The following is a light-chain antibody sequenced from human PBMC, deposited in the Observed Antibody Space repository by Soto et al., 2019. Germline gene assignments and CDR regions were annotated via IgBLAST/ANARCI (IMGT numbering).Light chain of an antibody. Sequence: QSVLAQPASVSGSSGQSITISCTGTSSDVGGYDYVSWFQQYPGKAPELMIYDVSNRPSGISNRFSGSKSGNTASQTISGLHAEDEADYYGSSHSSSGTRVLGSGTKVTVL. J-gene: IGLJ1*01. CDR3: SSHSSSGTRV. CDR1: SSDVGGYDY. CDR2: DVS. V-gene: IGLV2-14*01.